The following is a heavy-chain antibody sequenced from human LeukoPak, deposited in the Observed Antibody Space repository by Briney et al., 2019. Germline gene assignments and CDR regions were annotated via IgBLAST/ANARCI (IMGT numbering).Heavy chain of an antibody. D-gene: IGHD3-22*01. Sequence: PSETLSLTCTVSGGSISNYYWSWIRQPPGKGLEWLGYIYYSGSTNYNPSLKSRVTISVDTSKNQFSLKLSSVTAADTAIYYCARENPSGYYNRPIDYWGQGTLVTVSS. V-gene: IGHV4-59*01. CDR3: ARENPSGYYNRPIDY. J-gene: IGHJ4*02. CDR1: GGSISNYY. CDR2: IYYSGST.